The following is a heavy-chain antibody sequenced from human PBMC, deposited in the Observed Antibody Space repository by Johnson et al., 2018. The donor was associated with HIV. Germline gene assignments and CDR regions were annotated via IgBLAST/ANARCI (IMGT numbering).Heavy chain of an antibody. V-gene: IGHV3-48*04. J-gene: IGHJ3*02. D-gene: IGHD5-24*01. Sequence: EVQLVESGGGLVQPGGSLRLSCAASGFTLSTYWMTWVRQAPGKGLEWVSYISSSGNTIYNADSVKARFTISRDNAKNSLYLQLNSLRAEDTAVYYCARACRDGYTCDAFDIWGQGTMVTVSS. CDR1: GFTLSTYW. CDR2: ISSSGNTI. CDR3: ARACRDGYTCDAFDI.